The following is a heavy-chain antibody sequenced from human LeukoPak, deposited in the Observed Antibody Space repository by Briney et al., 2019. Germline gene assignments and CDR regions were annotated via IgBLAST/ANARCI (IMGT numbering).Heavy chain of an antibody. V-gene: IGHV4-34*01. CDR2: IDHSGST. Sequence: SETLSLTCAVYGGSFSGYYWSWIRQPPGKGLERIGEIDHSGSTNYNPSLKSRVTISVDTSKNQFSLKLSSVTAADTAVYYCAIHIVVVPAAKKKNWFDPWGQGTLVTVSS. CDR3: AIHIVVVPAAKKKNWFDP. CDR1: GGSFSGYY. D-gene: IGHD2-2*01. J-gene: IGHJ5*02.